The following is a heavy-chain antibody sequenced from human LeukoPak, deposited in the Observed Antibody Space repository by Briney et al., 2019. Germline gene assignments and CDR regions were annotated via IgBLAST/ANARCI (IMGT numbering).Heavy chain of an antibody. CDR2: ISYDGSNK. D-gene: IGHD6-19*01. Sequence: PGGSLRLSCAASGFTFSSYGMHWVRQAPGKGLEWVAVISYDGSNKYYADSVKGRFTISRDNSKNTLYLQMNSLRAEDTAVYYCAKGDDGAVAGHFDYWGQGTLVTVSS. CDR3: AKGDDGAVAGHFDY. CDR1: GFTFSSYG. J-gene: IGHJ4*02. V-gene: IGHV3-30*18.